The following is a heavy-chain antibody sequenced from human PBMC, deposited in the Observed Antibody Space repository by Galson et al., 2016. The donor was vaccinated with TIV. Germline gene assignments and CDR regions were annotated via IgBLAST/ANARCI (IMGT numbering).Heavy chain of an antibody. D-gene: IGHD6-13*01. Sequence: SLRLSCAASGFMFSSDWMTWVRQAPGKGLEWVASINQDGSDSPYVDSVEGRFTISRDNAKKSLFLQMNGLRGEDTGVYYCAPGVSAASTGVNWGQGTLVTVSS. CDR2: INQDGSDS. CDR3: APGVSAASTGVN. J-gene: IGHJ4*02. V-gene: IGHV3-7*01. CDR1: GFMFSSDW.